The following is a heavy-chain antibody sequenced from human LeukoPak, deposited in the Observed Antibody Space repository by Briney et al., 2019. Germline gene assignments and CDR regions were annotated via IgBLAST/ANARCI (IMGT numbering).Heavy chain of an antibody. J-gene: IGHJ5*02. Sequence: SETLSLTCTVSGGSMNNYYWSWIRQAPGKGLEWIGYISDSGSTNYNPSHRSRVTISVDTSKNQFSLKLSSVTAADTALYYCARYDYGDCWFDPWGQGTLVTVSS. V-gene: IGHV4-59*01. CDR2: ISDSGST. CDR1: GGSMNNYY. D-gene: IGHD4-17*01. CDR3: ARYDYGDCWFDP.